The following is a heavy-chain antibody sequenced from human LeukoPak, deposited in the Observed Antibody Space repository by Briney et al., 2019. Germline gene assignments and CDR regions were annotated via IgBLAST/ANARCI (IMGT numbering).Heavy chain of an antibody. J-gene: IGHJ4*02. Sequence: ASVKVSCKASGYTFTGYYMHWVRQAPGQGLEWMGWISAYNGNINYAQKLQGRVTMTTDTSTSTAYMELRSLRSDDTAVYYCARGLGYGDSYYFDYWGQGTLVTVSS. CDR1: GYTFTGYY. D-gene: IGHD4-17*01. CDR2: ISAYNGNI. V-gene: IGHV1-18*04. CDR3: ARGLGYGDSYYFDY.